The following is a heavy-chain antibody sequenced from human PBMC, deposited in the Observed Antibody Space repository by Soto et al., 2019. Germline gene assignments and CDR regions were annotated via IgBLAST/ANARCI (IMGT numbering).Heavy chain of an antibody. Sequence: QVHLVQSGAEVKKPGASVKVSCKASGYTFTNYGITWVRQAPGQGLEWMGWISAHNGNTDYAQKLQGRVIVTRDTSTSTAYMELRSLISDDTAVYYCARGRYGDXWGXGXXVTVSS. CDR3: ARGRYGDX. J-gene: IGHJ4*01. V-gene: IGHV1-18*01. CDR1: GYTFTNYG. D-gene: IGHD1-1*01. CDR2: ISAHNGNT.